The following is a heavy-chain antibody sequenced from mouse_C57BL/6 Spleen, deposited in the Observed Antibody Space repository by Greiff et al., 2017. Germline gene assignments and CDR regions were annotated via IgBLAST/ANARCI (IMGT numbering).Heavy chain of an antibody. J-gene: IGHJ3*01. D-gene: IGHD1-1*01. V-gene: IGHV1-72*01. CDR3: AREWGSSNGGFAY. Sequence: VLLQQPWAELVKLGASVMLSCKASGYTFTSYWMHWVKQRPGRGLEWIGRIDPNSGGTKYNEKFKSKATLTVDKPSSTAYMQLSSLTSEDSAVYYCAREWGSSNGGFAYWGQGTLVTVSA. CDR1: GYTFTSYW. CDR2: IDPNSGGT.